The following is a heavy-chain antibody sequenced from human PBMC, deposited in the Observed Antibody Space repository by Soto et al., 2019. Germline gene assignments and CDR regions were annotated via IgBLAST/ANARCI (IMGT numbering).Heavy chain of an antibody. D-gene: IGHD3-3*01. J-gene: IGHJ6*04. CDR2: INYSGST. Sequence: QVQLQQWGAGLLKPSETLSLTCAVYGGSISGHYWTWIRQPPGKGLEWIGEINYSGSTNYNPSLKSHVTISVDTSKNQFSLKLGSVTAADTAVFYCAREGSRFLVDVWGKGTTVTVSS. CDR3: AREGSRFLVDV. V-gene: IGHV4-34*01. CDR1: GGSISGHY.